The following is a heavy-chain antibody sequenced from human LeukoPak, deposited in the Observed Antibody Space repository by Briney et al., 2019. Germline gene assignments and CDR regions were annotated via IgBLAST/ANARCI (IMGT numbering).Heavy chain of an antibody. Sequence: PSETLSLTCTVSGGSISSYYWGWIRQPPGKGLEWIGSIYHSGSTYYNPSLKSRVTISVDTSKNQSSLKLSSVTAADTAVYYCATRGYSYGQYYFDYWGQGTLVTVSS. D-gene: IGHD5-18*01. CDR3: ATRGYSYGQYYFDY. J-gene: IGHJ4*02. CDR2: IYHSGST. V-gene: IGHV4-38-2*02. CDR1: GGSISSYY.